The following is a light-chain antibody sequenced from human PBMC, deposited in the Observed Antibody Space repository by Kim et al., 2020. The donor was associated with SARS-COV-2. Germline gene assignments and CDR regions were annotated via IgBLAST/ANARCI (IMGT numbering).Light chain of an antibody. CDR3: QQYSSSPAT. V-gene: IGKV3-20*01. CDR2: GAS. J-gene: IGKJ1*01. Sequence: AQRERAALSCEASQSVSSNDLAWYQQNPGQAPRLLIYGASSRATGIPDRFSGSGSGTDFTLNITRLEPEDFAVYYCQQYSSSPATFGQGTTVDIK. CDR1: QSVSSND.